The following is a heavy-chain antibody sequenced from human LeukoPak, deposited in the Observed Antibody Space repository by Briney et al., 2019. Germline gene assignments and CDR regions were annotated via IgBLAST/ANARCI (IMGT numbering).Heavy chain of an antibody. D-gene: IGHD2-2*01. CDR1: GFTFSSYS. J-gene: IGHJ6*02. CDR2: ISSSSSYI. V-gene: IGHV3-21*01. Sequence: GGSLRLPCAASGFTFSSYSMKWVGQAPGKGVKRVSSISSSSSYIYYEDSVKGRFTISRDNAKNSLYLQMNSLRAEDTAVYYCAREGPDIVVVPAARACGMDVWGQGTTVTVSS. CDR3: AREGPDIVVVPAARACGMDV.